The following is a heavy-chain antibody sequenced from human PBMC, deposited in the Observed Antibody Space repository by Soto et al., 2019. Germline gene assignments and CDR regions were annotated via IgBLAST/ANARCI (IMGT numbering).Heavy chain of an antibody. V-gene: IGHV1-8*01. CDR3: ARGHSVNNWFDP. J-gene: IGHJ5*02. Sequence: QVQLVQSGAEVKKPGASVKVSCKASGYTFTGYDINWVRQATGQGLEWMGWMNPNSGNTGYAQKFQGRVTMTKNTSINKAYRERSSLRSEDTGVYYCARGHSVNNWFDPWGQGTLVTVSS. CDR1: GYTFTGYD. CDR2: MNPNSGNT.